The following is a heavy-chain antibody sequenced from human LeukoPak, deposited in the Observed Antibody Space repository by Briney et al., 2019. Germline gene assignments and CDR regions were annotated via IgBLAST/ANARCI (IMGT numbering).Heavy chain of an antibody. CDR2: ISYDGSNK. Sequence: GGSLRLAWAASGFTFSSYGMHWVRQAPGKGLEWVAVISYDGSNKYYADSVKGRFTISRDNSKNTLYLQMNSLRAEDTAVYYCAKSRYSSSWYSRWGQGTLVTVPS. V-gene: IGHV3-30*18. D-gene: IGHD6-13*01. J-gene: IGHJ4*02. CDR1: GFTFSSYG. CDR3: AKSRYSSSWYSR.